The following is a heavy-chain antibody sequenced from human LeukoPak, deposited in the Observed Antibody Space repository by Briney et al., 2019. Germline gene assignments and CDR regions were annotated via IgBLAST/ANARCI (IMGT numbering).Heavy chain of an antibody. CDR2: IKSKTDGGTT. D-gene: IGHD3-16*01. J-gene: IGHJ4*02. Sequence: GGSLRLSCAASGFTFSNAWMSWVRQAPGKGLEWVGRIKSKTDGGTTDYAAPVKGRFTISRDDSKNTLYLQMNSLKTEDTAVYYCAKWGVRGYFDYWGQGTLVTVSS. CDR3: AKWGVRGYFDY. V-gene: IGHV3-15*01. CDR1: GFTFSNAW.